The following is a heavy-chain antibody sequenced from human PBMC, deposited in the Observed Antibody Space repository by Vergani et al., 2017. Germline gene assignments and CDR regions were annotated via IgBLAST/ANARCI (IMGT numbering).Heavy chain of an antibody. V-gene: IGHV4-34*01. D-gene: IGHD2-15*01. CDR3: ARMDIVVVVAAHYFDY. Sequence: QVQLQQWGAGLLKPSETLSLTCAVYGGYFSGYYWSLIRQPPGKGLEWIGEINHSGSTNYNPSIKSRVTISVDTSKNQFSLKLSSVTAADTAVYYCARMDIVVVVAAHYFDYWGQGTLVTVSS. CDR2: INHSGST. J-gene: IGHJ4*02. CDR1: GGYFSGYY.